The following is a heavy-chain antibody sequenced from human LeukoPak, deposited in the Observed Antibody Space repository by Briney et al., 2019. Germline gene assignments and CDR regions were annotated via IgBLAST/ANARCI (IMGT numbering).Heavy chain of an antibody. Sequence: GGSLRLSCAASGFTFSSYAMSWVRQAPGKGLEWVSAISGSGGSTYHADSVKGRFTISRDNSKNTLYLQMNSLRAEDTAVYYCAKESYGATWVHDAFDIWGQGTMVTVSS. V-gene: IGHV3-23*01. D-gene: IGHD1-26*01. CDR3: AKESYGATWVHDAFDI. CDR1: GFTFSSYA. CDR2: ISGSGGST. J-gene: IGHJ3*02.